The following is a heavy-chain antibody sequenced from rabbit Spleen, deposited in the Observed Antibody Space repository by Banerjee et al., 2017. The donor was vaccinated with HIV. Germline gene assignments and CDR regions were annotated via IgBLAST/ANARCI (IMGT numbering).Heavy chain of an antibody. Sequence: QQQLEESGGGLVKPGGTLTLTCTASGFSFSSDYDMCWVRQAPGKGLEWIACTDTGSNGFTYFATWAKGRFTISKTSSTTVTLQMTSLTAADTATYFCARDTSSSFSSYGMDLWGPGTLVTVS. CDR2: TDTGSNGFT. J-gene: IGHJ6*01. CDR3: ARDTSSSFSSYGMDL. V-gene: IGHV1S45*01. D-gene: IGHD1-1*01. CDR1: GFSFSSDYD.